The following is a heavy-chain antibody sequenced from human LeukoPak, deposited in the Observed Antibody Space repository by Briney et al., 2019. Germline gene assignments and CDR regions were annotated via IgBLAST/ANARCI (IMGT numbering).Heavy chain of an antibody. J-gene: IGHJ4*02. D-gene: IGHD3-3*01. CDR2: ITNSSRYT. Sequence: GGSLRLSCAASGFIFSNYIMNWLRQAQGKGLEWVSSITNSSRYTYYADSVKGRFTISRDNAKNSLYLQMNSLRAEDTAVYYCARSYEGSGFSDWGQGTLVTVSS. CDR1: GFIFSNYI. CDR3: ARSYEGSGFSD. V-gene: IGHV3-21*01.